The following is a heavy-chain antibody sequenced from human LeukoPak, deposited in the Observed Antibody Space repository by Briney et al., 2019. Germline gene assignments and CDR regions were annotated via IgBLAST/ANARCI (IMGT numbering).Heavy chain of an antibody. V-gene: IGHV4-30-4*08. CDR2: IYYSGSI. D-gene: IGHD2-2*01. J-gene: IGHJ3*02. CDR1: GGSISSGDYY. Sequence: PSQTLSLTCTVSGGSISSGDYYWSWIRQPPGKGLEWIGYIYYSGSIYYNPSLKSRVTISVDTSKNQFSLKLSSVTAADTAVYYCARYCSSTSCYLDAFDIWGQGTMVTVSS. CDR3: ARYCSSTSCYLDAFDI.